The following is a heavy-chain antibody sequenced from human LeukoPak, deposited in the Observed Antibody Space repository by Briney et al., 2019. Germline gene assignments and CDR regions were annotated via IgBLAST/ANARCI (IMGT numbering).Heavy chain of an antibody. CDR2: TRGSGGST. V-gene: IGHV3-23*01. D-gene: IGHD4-23*01. J-gene: IGHJ4*02. Sequence: GGSLRLFCAASGFTFSSYAMSCVRHAPGKGLEGGSVTRGSGGSTYYADSVKGRFTISRDNSKNTLYLQMNSMRAEDTAVYYCAKFTDYGGNSEYDYWGQGTLVTVSS. CDR3: AKFTDYGGNSEYDY. CDR1: GFTFSSYA.